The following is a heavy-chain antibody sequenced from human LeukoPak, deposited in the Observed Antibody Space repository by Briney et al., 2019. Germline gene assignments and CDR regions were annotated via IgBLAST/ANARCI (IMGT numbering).Heavy chain of an antibody. Sequence: PSETLSLTCTVSGASISSYYWSWIRQPPGKGLEWIGYIYYCGSTNYNPSLKSRVTISVDTSKNQFSLRLSSVTAADTAVYYCARHRYYYDSSGYYYQPWGQGTLVTVSS. CDR3: ARHRYYYDSSGYYYQP. V-gene: IGHV4-59*01. CDR2: IYYCGST. J-gene: IGHJ5*02. CDR1: GASISSYY. D-gene: IGHD3-22*01.